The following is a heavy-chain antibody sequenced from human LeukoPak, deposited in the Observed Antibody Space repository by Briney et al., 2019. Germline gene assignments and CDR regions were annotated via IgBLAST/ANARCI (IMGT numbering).Heavy chain of an antibody. D-gene: IGHD4-17*01. CDR1: VGIFSSYA. V-gene: IGHV1-69*04. CDR3: ARGFLTTVTPGWFDP. J-gene: IGHJ5*02. CDR2: IIPILGIA. Sequence: ASVKVSCKASVGIFSSYAISWVRQAPGQGLEWMGRIIPILGIANYAQKFQGRVTITADKSTSTAYMELSSLRSEDTAVYYCARGFLTTVTPGWFDPWGQGTLVTVSS.